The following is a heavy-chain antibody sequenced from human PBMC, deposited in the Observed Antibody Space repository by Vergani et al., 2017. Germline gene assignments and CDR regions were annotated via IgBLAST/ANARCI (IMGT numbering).Heavy chain of an antibody. Sequence: VQLVESGGGLVKPGGSLRLSCAASGFTFSSYSMNWVRQAPGKGLEWVSYISSSSSTIDYADSVKGRFTISRDNAKISMYLQMNSLRAEDTAVYYCARDEPPEYFSTEYYYDRSGRFDYWGQGTLVTVSS. V-gene: IGHV3-21*05. J-gene: IGHJ4*02. D-gene: IGHD3-22*01. CDR2: ISSSSSTI. CDR3: ARDEPPEYFSTEYYYDRSGRFDY. CDR1: GFTFSSYS.